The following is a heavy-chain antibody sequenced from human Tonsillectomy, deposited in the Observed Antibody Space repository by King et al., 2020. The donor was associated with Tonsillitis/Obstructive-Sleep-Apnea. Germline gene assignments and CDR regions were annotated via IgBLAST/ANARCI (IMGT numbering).Heavy chain of an antibody. CDR1: GYTFTRYY. Sequence: QLVQSGAEVKTPGASVKVSCKASGYTFTRYYIHWVRQARGQGLEWMGINNPSSGVTTYAQKFQGRVSMTTDTSASTVYLGLSSLRSEDTAVYYCARDDNVGRYIDSWGQGTLVTVSS. J-gene: IGHJ4*02. CDR3: ARDDNVGRYIDS. CDR2: NNPSSGVT. D-gene: IGHD2-21*01. V-gene: IGHV1-46*01.